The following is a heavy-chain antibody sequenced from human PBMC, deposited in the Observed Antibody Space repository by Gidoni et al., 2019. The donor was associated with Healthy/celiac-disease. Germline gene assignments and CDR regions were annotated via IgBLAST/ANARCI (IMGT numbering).Heavy chain of an antibody. CDR3: ASCYRRGFDY. CDR2: IYHSGST. V-gene: IGHV4-38-2*01. D-gene: IGHD2-2*02. J-gene: IGHJ4*02. Sequence: TCGYYWGWIRQPPGKGLEWIGSIYHSGSTYYNPSLKSRVTISVDTSKNQFSLKLSSVTAADTAVYYSASCYRRGFDYWGQGTLVTVSS. CDR1: TCGYY.